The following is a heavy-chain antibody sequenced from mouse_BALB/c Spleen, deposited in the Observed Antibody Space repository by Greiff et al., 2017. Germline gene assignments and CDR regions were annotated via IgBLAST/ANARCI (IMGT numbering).Heavy chain of an antibody. V-gene: IGHV8-12*01. J-gene: IGHJ4*01. CDR3: ARREGDYYAMDY. CDR1: GFSLSTSGMG. CDR2: IYWDDDK. Sequence: QVTLKVSGPGILQPSQTLSLTCSFSGFSLSTSGMGVSWIRQPSGKGLEWLAHIYWDDDKRYNPSLKSRLTISKDTSSNQVFLKITSVDTADTATYYCARREGDYYAMDYWGQGTSVTVSS.